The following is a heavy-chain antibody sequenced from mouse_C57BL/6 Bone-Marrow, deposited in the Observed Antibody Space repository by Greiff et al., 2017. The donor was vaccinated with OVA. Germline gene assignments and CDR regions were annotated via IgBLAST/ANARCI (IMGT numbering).Heavy chain of an antibody. J-gene: IGHJ1*03. D-gene: IGHD1-1*01. CDR1: GYTFTSYT. CDR3: ARTRYYGSRYFDV. V-gene: IGHV1-4*01. Sequence: QVQLQQSGAELARPGASVKMSCKASGYTFTSYTMHWVKQRPGQGLEWIGYINPSSGYTKYNQKFKDKATLTADKSSSTAYMQLSSLTSEDSAVYYCARTRYYGSRYFDVWGTGTTVTVSS. CDR2: INPSSGYT.